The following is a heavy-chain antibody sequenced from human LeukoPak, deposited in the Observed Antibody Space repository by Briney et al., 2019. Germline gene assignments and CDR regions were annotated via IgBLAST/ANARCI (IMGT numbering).Heavy chain of an antibody. CDR2: ISAYNGNT. J-gene: IGHJ4*02. Sequence: ASVRVSCKASGYTFTSYGISWVRQAPGQGLEWMGWISAYNGNTNYAQKLQGRVTITTDTSTSTAYMELRSLRSDDTAVYYCARDRSRITGTNFDYWGQGTLVTVSS. CDR3: ARDRSRITGTNFDY. D-gene: IGHD1-20*01. CDR1: GYTFTSYG. V-gene: IGHV1-18*01.